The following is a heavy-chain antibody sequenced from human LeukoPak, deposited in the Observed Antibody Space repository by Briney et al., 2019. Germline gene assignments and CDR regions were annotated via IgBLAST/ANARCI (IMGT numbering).Heavy chain of an antibody. CDR1: GFTFSSFG. CDR2: IWYDGNNK. D-gene: IGHD3-22*01. J-gene: IGHJ4*02. V-gene: IGHV3-33*01. Sequence: GGSLRLSCAASGFTFSSFGMHWVRQAPGKGLEWVAVIWYDGNNKYYADSVKGRFTISRDNSKNTLYLQMNSLRAEDTAVYYCARAFTSTGYYYVECWGQGTLVTVSS. CDR3: ARAFTSTGYYYVEC.